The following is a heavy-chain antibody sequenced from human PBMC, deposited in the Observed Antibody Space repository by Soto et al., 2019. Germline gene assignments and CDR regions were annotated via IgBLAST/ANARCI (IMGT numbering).Heavy chain of an antibody. Sequence: QXLSLTCDISGDXVSSSSAAWNWIRQSPSRGLEWLGRTYYRSKWIHEYTVSMESRITINPETSKNQFSLNIYSVTPEDTAVYYCAGVVWFRGMDVWGQGTPGTVSS. D-gene: IGHD3-16*01. J-gene: IGHJ6*02. CDR1: GDXVSSSSAA. CDR3: AGVVWFRGMDV. V-gene: IGHV6-1*01. CDR2: TYYRSKWIH.